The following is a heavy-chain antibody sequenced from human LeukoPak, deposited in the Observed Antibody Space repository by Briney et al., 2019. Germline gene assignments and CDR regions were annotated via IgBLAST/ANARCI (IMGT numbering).Heavy chain of an antibody. V-gene: IGHV4-59*08. J-gene: IGHJ4*02. CDR2: LYYSGSA. Sequence: GSLRLSCAASGFTFSSYAMSWVRQAPGKGLEWIGYLYYSGSAEYTPSLKSRVSISVDTSKNQVSLRLGSVTAADTAVYYCARHPLRGYSYGEGGDFWGQGTLVTVSS. D-gene: IGHD5-18*01. CDR1: GFTFSSYA. CDR3: ARHPLRGYSYGEGGDF.